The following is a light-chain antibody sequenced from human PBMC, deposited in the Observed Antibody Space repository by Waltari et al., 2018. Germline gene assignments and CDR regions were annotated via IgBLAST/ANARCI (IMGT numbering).Light chain of an antibody. CDR2: EVS. J-gene: IGLJ2*01. V-gene: IGLV2-23*02. CDR1: SSNVENYNL. Sequence: QSALTQPASVSGSPGQSITISCTGTSSNVENYNLVSWYQHHPGKAPKLLIYEVSKRPAVSSNRFSGSASGNTASLTISGLQAEDESDYYCCSFAGGNNFEVIFGGGTRLTVL. CDR3: CSFAGGNNFEVI.